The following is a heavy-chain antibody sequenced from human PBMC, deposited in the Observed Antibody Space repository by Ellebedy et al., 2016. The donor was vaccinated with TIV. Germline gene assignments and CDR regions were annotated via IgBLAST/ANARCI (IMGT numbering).Heavy chain of an antibody. Sequence: GESLKISCAASGFTFRGYWMNWVRQAPGKGLEWVANIKQDVSEKYYVDSVKGRFTISRDNAKNSLYLQMNSLRAEDTAVYFCARDPRPYLRYGHYDCWGQGTLVTVSS. CDR2: IKQDVSEK. CDR3: ARDPRPYLRYGHYDC. V-gene: IGHV3-7*01. CDR1: GFTFRGYW. J-gene: IGHJ4*02. D-gene: IGHD3-9*01.